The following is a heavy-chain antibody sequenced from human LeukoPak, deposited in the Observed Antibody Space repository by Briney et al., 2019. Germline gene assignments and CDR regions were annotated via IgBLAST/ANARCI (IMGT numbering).Heavy chain of an antibody. Sequence: GGSLRLSCAASGFTFSSYGMHWVRQAPGKGLEWVAVISYDGSNKYYADSVKGRFTISRDNSKNTLYLQMNSLRAEDTAVYYCAKVASSSSHWFDPWGQGTPVTVSS. J-gene: IGHJ5*02. CDR2: ISYDGSNK. CDR1: GFTFSSYG. V-gene: IGHV3-30*18. CDR3: AKVASSSSHWFDP. D-gene: IGHD6-6*01.